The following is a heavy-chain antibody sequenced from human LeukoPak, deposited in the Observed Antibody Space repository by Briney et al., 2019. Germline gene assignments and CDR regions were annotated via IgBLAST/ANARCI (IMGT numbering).Heavy chain of an antibody. V-gene: IGHV1-18*01. CDR3: GRERGWYEPGGYEY. CDR2: ISAYNGNT. J-gene: IGHJ4*02. Sequence: ASVTVSCKASGYTFTSYGISWVRQPPGQELEWMGWISAYNGNTQYAQKLQGRVTMTTDTSKSTDYIELSSLRSEETAVYYCGRERGWYEPGGYEYWGKGTLVTVSS. CDR1: GYTFTSYG. D-gene: IGHD3-16*01.